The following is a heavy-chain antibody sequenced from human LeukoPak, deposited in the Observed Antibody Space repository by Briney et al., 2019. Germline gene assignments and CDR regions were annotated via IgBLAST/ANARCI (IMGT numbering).Heavy chain of an antibody. Sequence: GGSLRHSCAASGFTFSSYAMSWVRQAPGKGLEWVSAISSSGGSTYYADSVKGRFTISRDNSKNTLYLQMNSLRAEDTAVYYCAKHRGSGYEYYFDYWGQGTLVTVSS. CDR1: GFTFSSYA. J-gene: IGHJ4*02. V-gene: IGHV3-23*01. CDR2: ISSSGGST. CDR3: AKHRGSGYEYYFDY. D-gene: IGHD5-12*01.